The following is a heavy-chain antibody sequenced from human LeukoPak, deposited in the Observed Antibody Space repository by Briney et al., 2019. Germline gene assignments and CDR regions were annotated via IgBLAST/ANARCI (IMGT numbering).Heavy chain of an antibody. Sequence: SETLSLTCTVSGGSISSGDYYWSWIRQPPGKGLEWIAYIYYSGSTYYNPSLKSRVTMSADTSKNQLSLKLSSVTAADTAVYYCARPYYYDSRIDPWGQGILVTVSS. J-gene: IGHJ5*02. CDR1: GGSISSGDYY. CDR3: ARPYYYDSRIDP. CDR2: IYYSGST. D-gene: IGHD3-22*01. V-gene: IGHV4-30-4*01.